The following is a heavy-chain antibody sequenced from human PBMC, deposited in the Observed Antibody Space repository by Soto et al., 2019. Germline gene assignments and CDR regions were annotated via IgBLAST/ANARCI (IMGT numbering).Heavy chain of an antibody. J-gene: IGHJ6*02. V-gene: IGHV3-30*18. CDR3: SKEVEPSQTMIVVVNNYYYYGMDV. CDR2: ISYDGSNK. CDR1: GFTFSSYG. Sequence: QVQLVESGGGVVQPGRSLRLSCAASGFTFSSYGMHWVRQAPGKGLEWVAVISYDGSNKYYADSVKGRFTISRDNSKNTLYVQMNSLRAEDTAVYYCSKEVEPSQTMIVVVNNYYYYGMDVWGQGTTVTVSS. D-gene: IGHD3-22*01.